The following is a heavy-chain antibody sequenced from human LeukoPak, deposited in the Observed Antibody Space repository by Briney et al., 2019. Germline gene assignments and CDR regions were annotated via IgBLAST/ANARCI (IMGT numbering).Heavy chain of an antibody. CDR3: AELGITMIGGV. CDR2: ISGSGGST. CDR1: GFTFDDYA. D-gene: IGHD3-10*02. J-gene: IGHJ6*04. Sequence: GGSLRLSCAASGFTFDDYAMHWVRQAPGKGLEWVSAISGSGGSTYYADSVKGRFTISRDNSKNTLYLQMNSLRAEDTAVYYCAELGITMIGGVWGKGTTVTISS. V-gene: IGHV3-23*01.